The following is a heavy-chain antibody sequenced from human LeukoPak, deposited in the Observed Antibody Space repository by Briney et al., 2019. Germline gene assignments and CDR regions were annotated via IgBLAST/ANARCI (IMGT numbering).Heavy chain of an antibody. CDR1: GFTFSSYS. CDR2: ISSSSSYI. CDR3: ARDSGYYYGSGGFDY. D-gene: IGHD3-10*01. Sequence: PGGSLRLSCAASGFTFSSYSMNWVRQAPGKGLEWVSSISSSSSYIYYADSVKGRFTISRDNAKNSLYLQMNSLRAEDTAVYYCARDSGYYYGSGGFDYWGQGTLVTVSS. J-gene: IGHJ4*02. V-gene: IGHV3-21*01.